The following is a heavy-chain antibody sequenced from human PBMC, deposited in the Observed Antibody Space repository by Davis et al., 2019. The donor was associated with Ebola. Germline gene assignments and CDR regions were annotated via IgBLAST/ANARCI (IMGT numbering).Heavy chain of an antibody. Sequence: AASVKVSCKASGYTFTSYGITWVRQAPGQGLEWMGWINPHNGNTNYAQNVQGRVTMTTDTSTSTAYMEVGILRSDDTAVYYCARDLYGSGADHWGQGILVTV. CDR2: INPHNGNT. J-gene: IGHJ4*02. CDR3: ARDLYGSGADH. D-gene: IGHD3-10*01. V-gene: IGHV1-18*04. CDR1: GYTFTSYG.